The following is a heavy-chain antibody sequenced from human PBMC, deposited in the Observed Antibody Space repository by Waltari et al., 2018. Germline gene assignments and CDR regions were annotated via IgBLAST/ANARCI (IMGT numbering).Heavy chain of an antibody. J-gene: IGHJ4*02. V-gene: IGHV3-23*01. CDR3: ASGLGIAARYYFDY. CDR1: GFTFSSYA. D-gene: IGHD6-6*01. Sequence: EVQLLESGGGLVQPGGSLRLSCAASGFTFSSYAMSGGRQAPGKGLEWVSAISGSGGSTYYADSVKGRFTISRDNSKNTLYLQMNSLRAEDTAVYYCASGLGIAARYYFDYWGQGTLVTVSS. CDR2: ISGSGGST.